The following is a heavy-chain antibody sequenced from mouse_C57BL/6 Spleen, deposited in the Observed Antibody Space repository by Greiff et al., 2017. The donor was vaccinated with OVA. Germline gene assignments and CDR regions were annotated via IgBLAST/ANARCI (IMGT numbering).Heavy chain of an antibody. D-gene: IGHD1-1*01. Sequence: QVQLQQSGPELVKPGASVKISCKASGYAFSSSWMNWVKQRPGKGLEWIGRIYPGDGDTNYNGKFKGKATLTADKSSSTAYMQLSSLTSEDSAVYFCARGDYYGRRGYAMDYWGQGTSVTVSS. V-gene: IGHV1-82*01. J-gene: IGHJ4*01. CDR3: ARGDYYGRRGYAMDY. CDR2: IYPGDGDT. CDR1: GYAFSSSW.